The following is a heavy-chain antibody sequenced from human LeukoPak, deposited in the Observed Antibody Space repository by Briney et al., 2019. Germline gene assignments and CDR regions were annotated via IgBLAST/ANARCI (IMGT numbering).Heavy chain of an antibody. D-gene: IGHD3-16*01. CDR3: ARATGTWGHDGFDV. V-gene: IGHV1-18*01. CDR1: GYTFMSHG. Sequence: ASVKVSCKAYGYTFMSHGISWERQAPGQGLEWMGWISGYSSNTNYAQRLQGRVTMTTDTSTTTAYMELRSLTSDDTAVYYCARATGTWGHDGFDVWGQGTMVTVSS. CDR2: ISGYSSNT. J-gene: IGHJ3*01.